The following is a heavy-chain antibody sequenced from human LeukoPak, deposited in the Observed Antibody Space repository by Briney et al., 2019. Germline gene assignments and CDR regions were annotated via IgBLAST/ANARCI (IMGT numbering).Heavy chain of an antibody. CDR1: GYTFTSYD. CDR3: ARDLYSPRGYSAPNALDI. J-gene: IGHJ3*02. D-gene: IGHD3-22*01. V-gene: IGHV1-8*01. Sequence: ASLKVSSKAPGYTFTSYDINWVRQTTGQRLERMGCINTNSGNTRYAQKFQGRVAMTRNTSISTAYMQRSSLRSEDTAVYFCARDLYSPRGYSAPNALDIWGQGTMVTVSS. CDR2: INTNSGNT.